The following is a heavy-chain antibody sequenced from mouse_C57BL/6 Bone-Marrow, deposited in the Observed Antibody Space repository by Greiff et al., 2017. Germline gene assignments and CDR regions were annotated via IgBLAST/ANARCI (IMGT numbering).Heavy chain of an antibody. Sequence: QVQLQQPGAELVKPGASVKVSCKASGYTFTSYWMHWVKQRPGQGLEWIGRIHPSDSATNYNQKFKGQATLTVDKSSSTAYMQSSSLTSEDSAVYYCAIFFTAGEERDYSDYWGQGTTLTVSS. J-gene: IGHJ2*01. D-gene: IGHD1-1*01. CDR2: IHPSDSAT. CDR1: GYTFTSYW. V-gene: IGHV1-74*01. CDR3: AIFFTAGEERDYSDY.